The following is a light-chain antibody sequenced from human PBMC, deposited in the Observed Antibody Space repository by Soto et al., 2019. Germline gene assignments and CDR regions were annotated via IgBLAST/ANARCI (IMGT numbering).Light chain of an antibody. CDR2: DAS. J-gene: IGKJ2*01. Sequence: DIQMTQSPSSLSASVGDRVIITCQASRDISNYLNWYQQKPGKAPKLLSADASNLKTGVPSRFSGSGSGTHFTFTCSRLQPEDSATYYCQHYDKVPYTFGQATKLDI. CDR3: QHYDKVPYT. V-gene: IGKV1-33*01. CDR1: RDISNY.